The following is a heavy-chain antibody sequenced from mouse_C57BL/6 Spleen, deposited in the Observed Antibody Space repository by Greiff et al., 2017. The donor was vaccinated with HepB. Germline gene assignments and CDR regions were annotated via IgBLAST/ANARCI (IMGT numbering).Heavy chain of an antibody. V-gene: IGHV1-72*01. J-gene: IGHJ4*01. CDR3: SRVTTVVAEDYAMDY. Sequence: QVQLQQPGAELVKPGASVKLSCKASGYTFTSYWMHWVKQRPGRGLEWIGRIDPNSGGTKYNEKFKSKATLTVEKPSSTAYMQPSSLTSEDSAVCYCSRVTTVVAEDYAMDYWNQGTSVTVA. CDR1: GYTFTSYW. CDR2: IDPNSGGT. D-gene: IGHD1-1*01.